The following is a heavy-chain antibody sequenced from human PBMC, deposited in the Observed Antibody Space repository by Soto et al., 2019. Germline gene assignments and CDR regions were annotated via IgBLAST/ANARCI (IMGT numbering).Heavy chain of an antibody. D-gene: IGHD1-26*01. Sequence: QALSLPCTVSGCSLSSYYWSWIRQPPGKGLEWIGYIYYSGSTNYNPSRKSRVTISVDTSKNQFSLKLSSVTAADTAVYYCARHSGRYPANWGQGTLVTFSS. CDR2: IYYSGST. J-gene: IGHJ4*02. V-gene: IGHV4-59*01. CDR3: ARHSGRYPAN. CDR1: GCSLSSYY.